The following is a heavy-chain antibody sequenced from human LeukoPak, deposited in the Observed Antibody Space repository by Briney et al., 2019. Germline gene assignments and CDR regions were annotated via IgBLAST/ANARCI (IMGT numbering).Heavy chain of an antibody. J-gene: IGHJ5*02. V-gene: IGHV1-69*04. CDR3: ARDKAARSVVKTPLGWFDP. D-gene: IGHD3-22*01. CDR1: GGTFSSYA. Sequence: GASVKVSCKASGGTFSSYAISWVRQAPGQGLEWMGRIIPILGIANYAQKFQGRVTITADKSTSTAYMELSSLRSEDTAAYYCARDKAARSVVKTPLGWFDPWGQGTLVTVSS. CDR2: IIPILGIA.